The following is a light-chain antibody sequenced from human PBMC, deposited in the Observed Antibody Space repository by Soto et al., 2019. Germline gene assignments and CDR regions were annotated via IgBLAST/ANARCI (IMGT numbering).Light chain of an antibody. CDR1: SSDVGGYNY. Sequence: QSVLTQPAPVSGSPGQSITISCTGTSSDVGGYNYVSWYQQHPGKAPKLMIYDVSNRPSGVSNRFSGSKSGNTASLTISGLQVEDEADYYCNSYTSRSSTTYVFGTRTKVTVL. J-gene: IGLJ1*01. CDR2: DVS. V-gene: IGLV2-14*01. CDR3: NSYTSRSSTTYV.